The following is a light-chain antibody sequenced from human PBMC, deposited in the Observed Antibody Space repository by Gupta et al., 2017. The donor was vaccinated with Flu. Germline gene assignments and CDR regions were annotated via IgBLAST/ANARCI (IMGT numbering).Light chain of an antibody. Sequence: APTQAPSVSAAAGQSVTISCTGSSNDVGGSNRVSWYQQRPGKAPNLILYDVTERPSGVPDRFSGSKSGNTASLTISGLQADEEADYYGSSHAGRVTWVFGTGTTVTVL. J-gene: IGLJ1*01. V-gene: IGLV2-11*01. CDR1: SNDVGGSNR. CDR2: DVT. CDR3: SSHAGRVTWV.